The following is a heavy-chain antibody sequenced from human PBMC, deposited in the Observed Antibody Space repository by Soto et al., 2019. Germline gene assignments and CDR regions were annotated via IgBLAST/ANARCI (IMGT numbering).Heavy chain of an antibody. CDR2: IVVGSGNT. CDR1: GFTFSSSA. Sequence: VSCKASGFTFSSSAVQWVRQARGQRLEWIGWIVVGSGNTNYAQTFQERVTITRDMSTSTAYMELSSLRSEDTAVYYCAASSGTYYETFDIWGQGTMVTVSS. D-gene: IGHD1-26*01. J-gene: IGHJ3*02. CDR3: AASSGTYYETFDI. V-gene: IGHV1-58*01.